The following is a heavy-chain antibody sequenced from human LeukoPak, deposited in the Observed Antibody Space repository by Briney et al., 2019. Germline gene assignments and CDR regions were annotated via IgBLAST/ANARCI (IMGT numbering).Heavy chain of an antibody. D-gene: IGHD4-17*01. CDR3: AKDDVYGDYAAY. CDR2: ISGGGGST. Sequence: PGGSLRLSCAASGFTFSSYVMSWVRQAPGKGLEWVSAISGGGGSTYYTDSVKGRSTISRDNSKNTLYLQMNSLRAEDTAVYYCAKDDVYGDYAAYWGQGTLVTVSS. CDR1: GFTFSSYV. V-gene: IGHV3-23*01. J-gene: IGHJ4*02.